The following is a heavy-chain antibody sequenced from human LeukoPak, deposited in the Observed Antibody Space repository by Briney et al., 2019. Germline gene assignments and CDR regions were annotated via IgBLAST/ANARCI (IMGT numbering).Heavy chain of an antibody. J-gene: IGHJ4*02. V-gene: IGHV4-38-2*02. CDR1: GYSIRNGFY. CDR3: ARNSCPSGSCYDNRGYFDY. D-gene: IGHD2-15*01. CDR2: IYHSGST. Sequence: PSETLSLTCTVSGYSIRNGFYWGWIRQPPGKGLEWIGSIYHSGSTNYNSSLKSRVTISVDTSKNQFSLKLTSVTAGDTAVYYCARNSCPSGSCYDNRGYFDYWGQGTLVTVSS.